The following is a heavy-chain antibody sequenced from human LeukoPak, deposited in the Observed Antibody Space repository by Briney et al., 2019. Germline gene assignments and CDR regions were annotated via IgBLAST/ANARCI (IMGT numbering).Heavy chain of an antibody. J-gene: IGHJ4*02. CDR1: GGSFSGYY. V-gene: IGHV4-34*01. Sequence: SETLSLTCAVYGGSFSGYYWSWIRQPPGKGLEWIGEINHSGSTNYYPSLKSRVTISVDTSKHQFSLKLSSVTAADTAVYFCARTHCEGDCFSAIRYWGQGTPVTVSS. CDR3: ARTHCEGDCFSAIRY. CDR2: INHSGST. D-gene: IGHD2-21*02.